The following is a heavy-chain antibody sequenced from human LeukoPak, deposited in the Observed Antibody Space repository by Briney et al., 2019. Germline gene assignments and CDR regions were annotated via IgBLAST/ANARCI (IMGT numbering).Heavy chain of an antibody. D-gene: IGHD3-22*01. CDR3: ARAGARNYDSSGYHPYYFDY. V-gene: IGHV1-69*01. Sequence: GSSVTVSCTASGGTFSSYATSWVRQAPGQGLEWMGGIIPIFGTANYAQKFQGRVTITADESTSTAYMELSSLRSEDTAVYYCARAGARNYDSSGYHPYYFDYWGQGTLVTVSS. J-gene: IGHJ4*02. CDR2: IIPIFGTA. CDR1: GGTFSSYA.